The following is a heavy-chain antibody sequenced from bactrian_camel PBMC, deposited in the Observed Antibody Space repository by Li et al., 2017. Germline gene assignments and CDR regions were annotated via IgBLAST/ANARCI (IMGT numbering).Heavy chain of an antibody. D-gene: IGHD1*01. J-gene: IGHJ4*01. Sequence: HVQLVESGGGSVQAGGSLRLSCSASGYTYNRGCMGWFRQAPGKEREGVAGIRRAGFPIVYAPSVEGRFTISQDKAKNMLYLEMNSLKAEDTAMYYCAASGTYALYPLQDREYKYWGQGTQVTVS. V-gene: IGHV3S1*01. CDR2: IRRAGFPI. CDR3: AASGTYALYPLQDREYKY. CDR1: GYTYNRGC.